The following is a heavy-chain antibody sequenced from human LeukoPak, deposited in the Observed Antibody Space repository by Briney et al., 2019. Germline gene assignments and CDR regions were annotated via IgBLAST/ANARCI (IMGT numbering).Heavy chain of an antibody. CDR3: ASTTIFGVANDAFDI. D-gene: IGHD3-3*01. V-gene: IGHV3-30*02. Sequence: GGSLRLSCAASGFTFSSYGMHWVRQAPGKGLEWVAFIRYDGSNKYYADSVKGRFTISRDNSKNTLYLQMNSLRAEDTAVYYCASTTIFGVANDAFDIWGQGTMVTVSS. J-gene: IGHJ3*02. CDR1: GFTFSSYG. CDR2: IRYDGSNK.